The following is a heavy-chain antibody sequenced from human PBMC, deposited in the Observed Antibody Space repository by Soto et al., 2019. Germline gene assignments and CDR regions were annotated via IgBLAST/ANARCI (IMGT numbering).Heavy chain of an antibody. J-gene: IGHJ5*02. V-gene: IGHV3-48*02. CDR2: ISSSSTI. Sequence: HPGGSLRLSCAASGFTFSSYSMNWVRQAPGKGLEWVSYISSSSTIYYADSVKGRFTISRDNAKNSLYLQMNSLRDEDTAVYYCARGDNDSSGYYSLNWFDPWGQGTLVTVSS. D-gene: IGHD3-22*01. CDR3: ARGDNDSSGYYSLNWFDP. CDR1: GFTFSSYS.